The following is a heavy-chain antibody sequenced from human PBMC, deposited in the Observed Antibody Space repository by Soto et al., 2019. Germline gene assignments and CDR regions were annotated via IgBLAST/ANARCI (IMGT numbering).Heavy chain of an antibody. CDR2: IIPIFGIA. D-gene: IGHD2-15*01. V-gene: IGHV1-69*10. J-gene: IGHJ4*02. CDR3: ARACSGGSCYYFDY. Sequence: ASVKVSCKASGGTFSSYAISWVRQAPGQGLEWMGGIIPIFGIANYAQKFQGRVTITADKSTSPAYMELSSLRAEDTAFYYGARACSGGSCYYFDYWGQGTLVTVSS. CDR1: GGTFSSYA.